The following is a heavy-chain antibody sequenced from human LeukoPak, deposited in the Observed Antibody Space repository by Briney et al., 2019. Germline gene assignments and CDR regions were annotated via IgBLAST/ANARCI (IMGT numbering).Heavy chain of an antibody. D-gene: IGHD3-10*01. V-gene: IGHV7-4-1*02. J-gene: IGHJ5*02. CDR2: INTNTGNP. CDR1: GGTFNSYV. CDR3: ARGGVWFGELLYGNNWFDP. Sequence: VASVKVSCKASGGTFNSYVISWMRQAPGQGLEWMGGINTNTGNPTYAQGFTGRFVFSLDTSVSTAYLQISSLKAEDTAVYYCARGGVWFGELLYGNNWFDPWGQGTLVTVSS.